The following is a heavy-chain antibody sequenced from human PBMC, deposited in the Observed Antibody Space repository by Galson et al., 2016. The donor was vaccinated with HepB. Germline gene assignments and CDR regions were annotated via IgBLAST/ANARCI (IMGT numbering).Heavy chain of an antibody. CDR1: GFTFTDYY. V-gene: IGHV3-23*01. Sequence: SLRLSCAASGFTFTDYYMNWVRQAPGKGLEWVSAITGTGSNTYHADPVKGRFTISRDNSKNTLFLQMSSLRAEDTAVFFCAKARAEYCSGVRCYPFDSWGQGALVTVSS. CDR3: AKARAEYCSGVRCYPFDS. D-gene: IGHD2-15*01. J-gene: IGHJ4*02. CDR2: ITGTGSNT.